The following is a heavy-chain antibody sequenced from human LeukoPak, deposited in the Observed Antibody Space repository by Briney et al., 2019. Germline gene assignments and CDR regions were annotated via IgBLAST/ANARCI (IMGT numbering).Heavy chain of an antibody. CDR1: EFTFTSYE. J-gene: IGHJ4*02. V-gene: IGHV3-23*01. D-gene: IGHD3-9*01. CDR2: ITNSGLST. Sequence: QPGGSLRLSCAASEFTFTSYELNWVRQAPGKGLEWVSGITNSGLSTYYADSVKGRFTISRDNSKNTLSLQMNSLRAEDTAVYYCAKYVRYFDLWGQGTLVTVSS. CDR3: AKYVRYFDL.